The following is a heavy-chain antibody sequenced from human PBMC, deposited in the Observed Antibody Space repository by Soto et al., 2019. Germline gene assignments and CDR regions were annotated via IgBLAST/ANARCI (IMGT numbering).Heavy chain of an antibody. CDR3: ARGTSIAARSGLDY. V-gene: IGHV1-69*13. Sequence: SVKVSCKASGGTFSSYAFSWVRQAPGQGLEWMAGIMPIFGTANYAQKFQGRVTITADESTSTAYMELSSLRSDDTAVYYCARGTSIAARSGLDYWGQGTLVTVSS. J-gene: IGHJ4*02. D-gene: IGHD6-6*01. CDR1: GGTFSSYA. CDR2: IMPIFGTA.